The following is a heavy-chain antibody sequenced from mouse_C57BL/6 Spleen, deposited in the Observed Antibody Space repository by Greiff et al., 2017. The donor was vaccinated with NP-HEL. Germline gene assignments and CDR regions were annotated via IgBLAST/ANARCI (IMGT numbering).Heavy chain of an antibody. CDR2: IYPGSGST. Sequence: QVQLHQPGAELVKPGALVKMSCKASGYTFTSYWITWVKQRPGQGLEWIGDIYPGSGSTNYYEKFKSTATLTVVPSSSTAYMPRNSLTYEDSAVYYCARDGNYEDYIDYWGQGTTLTVSS. CDR1: GYTFTSYW. V-gene: IGHV1-55*01. J-gene: IGHJ2*01. CDR3: ARDGNYEDYIDY. D-gene: IGHD2-1*01.